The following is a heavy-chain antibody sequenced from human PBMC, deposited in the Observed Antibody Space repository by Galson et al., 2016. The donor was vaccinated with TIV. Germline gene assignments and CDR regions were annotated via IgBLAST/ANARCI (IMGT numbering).Heavy chain of an antibody. V-gene: IGHV3-15*01. CDR1: GFIFSNAW. CDR2: IKSNFDGGTT. J-gene: IGHJ4*02. D-gene: IGHD2-15*01. Sequence: SLRLSCAASGFIFSNAWMSWVRQAPGKGLEWVGRIKSNFDGGTTDYAAPVKGRFTISRHDSKNTLFLQMNRLKTEDTAVNYCTTELGYCSGGYCYYFDYWGQGTLVTVSS. CDR3: TTELGYCSGGYCYYFDY.